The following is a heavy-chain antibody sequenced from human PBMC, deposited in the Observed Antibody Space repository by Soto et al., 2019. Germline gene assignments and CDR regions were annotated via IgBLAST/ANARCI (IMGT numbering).Heavy chain of an antibody. D-gene: IGHD3-3*01. V-gene: IGHV1-58*01. CDR2: IVVGSGNT. CDR3: AAPYDFWSGALDGPDSYYYGMDG. CDR1: GFTFTSSA. J-gene: IGHJ6*02. Sequence: SVKVSCKASGFTFTSSAVQWVRQARGQRLEWIGWIVVGSGNTNYAQKFQERVTITRDMSTSTAYMELSSLRSEDTAVYYCAAPYDFWSGALDGPDSYYYGMDGWAQGTTVTVSS.